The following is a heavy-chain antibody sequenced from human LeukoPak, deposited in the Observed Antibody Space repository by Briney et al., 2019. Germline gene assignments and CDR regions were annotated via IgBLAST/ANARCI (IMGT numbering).Heavy chain of an antibody. V-gene: IGHV3-21*01. Sequence: KPGGSLRLSCAASGFTSSSYSMNWARQAPGKGLEGVSSISSSSSYIYYADSVKGRFTISRDNAKNSLYLQMNSLRAEDTAVYYCARDQLPYYYDSSGVDYWGQGTLVTVSS. CDR1: GFTSSSYS. D-gene: IGHD3-22*01. CDR3: ARDQLPYYYDSSGVDY. J-gene: IGHJ4*02. CDR2: ISSSSSYI.